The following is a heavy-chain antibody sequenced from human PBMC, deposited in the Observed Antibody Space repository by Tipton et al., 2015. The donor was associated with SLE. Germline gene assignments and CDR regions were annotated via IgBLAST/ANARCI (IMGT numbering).Heavy chain of an antibody. V-gene: IGHV4-59*12. CDR1: GGSISSYY. J-gene: IGHJ3*02. Sequence: TLSLTCTVSGGSISSYYWSWIRQPPGKGLEWIGYMYYSGSTNYNPPLKSRVTISVDTSKNQFSLKLSSVSAADTAVYYCARDEAVVVQGPGVAFDIWGQGTMVTVSS. D-gene: IGHD2-2*01. CDR3: ARDEAVVVQGPGVAFDI. CDR2: MYYSGST.